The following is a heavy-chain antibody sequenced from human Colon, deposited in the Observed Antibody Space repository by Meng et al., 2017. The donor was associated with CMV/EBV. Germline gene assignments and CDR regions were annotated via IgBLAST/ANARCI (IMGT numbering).Heavy chain of an antibody. CDR3: ARGGAAG. Sequence: GGSLRLSCAASGFSLRSSEMNWVRQAPGKGLEWVAYISRSGSTTYYAASVRGRFTISRDNDKNSLYLQMNSLRAEDTAVYYCARGGAAGWGQGTLVTVSS. CDR2: ISRSGSTT. CDR1: GFSLRSSE. V-gene: IGHV3-48*03. J-gene: IGHJ4*02. D-gene: IGHD6-13*01.